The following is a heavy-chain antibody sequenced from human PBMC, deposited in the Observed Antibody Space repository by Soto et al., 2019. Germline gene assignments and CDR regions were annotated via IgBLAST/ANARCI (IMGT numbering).Heavy chain of an antibody. D-gene: IGHD2-2*01. CDR3: GRGGSCGSDY. V-gene: IGHV3-7*05. CDR2: IKEDGSEK. Sequence: EVQLVESGGGLVQPGGSLRLSCAASGFTFSDFWMSWVRQAPGKGLEWVANIKEDGSEKYYVDSVKGRFTISRNNAQNSLYLQMNSLRAEDTAVYYCGRGGSCGSDYWGPGTLVTFSS. J-gene: IGHJ4*02. CDR1: GFTFSDFW.